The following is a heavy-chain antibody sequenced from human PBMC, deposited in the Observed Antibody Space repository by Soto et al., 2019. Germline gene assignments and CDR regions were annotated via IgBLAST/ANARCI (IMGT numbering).Heavy chain of an antibody. V-gene: IGHV4-30-4*01. J-gene: IGHJ4*02. CDR2: IYYSGST. D-gene: IGHD3-10*01. CDR1: GGSISSGDYY. CDR3: ARDSPNIRGVTLGYFDY. Sequence: SETLSLTCTVSGGSISSGDYYWSWIRQPPGKGLEWIGYIYYSGSTYYNPSLKSRVTISVDTSKNQFSLKLSSVTAADTAVYYCARDSPNIRGVTLGYFDYWGQGTLVTVSS.